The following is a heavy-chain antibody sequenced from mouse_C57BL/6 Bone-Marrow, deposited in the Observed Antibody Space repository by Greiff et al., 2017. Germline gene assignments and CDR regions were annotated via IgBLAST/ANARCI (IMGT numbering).Heavy chain of an antibody. CDR3: ARGLLRPYAMDY. V-gene: IGHV5-15*01. Sequence: EVKLMESGGGLVQPGGSLKLSCAASGFTFSDYGMAWVRQAPRKGPEWVAFISNLAYSIYYADTVTGRFTISRENAKNTLYLEMSSLRSEDTAMYYCARGLLRPYAMDYWGQGTSVTVSS. CDR1: GFTFSDYG. J-gene: IGHJ4*01. CDR2: ISNLAYSI. D-gene: IGHD1-2*01.